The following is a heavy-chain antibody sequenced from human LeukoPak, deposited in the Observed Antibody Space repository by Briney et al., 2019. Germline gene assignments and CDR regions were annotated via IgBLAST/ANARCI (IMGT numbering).Heavy chain of an antibody. CDR3: AKDRTPSI. Sequence: GGSLRLSFAASGFTFSNYGMTWVRQAPGKGLEWVSTISGSGGSTSYADSVKGRLTISRDDSKNTLCLQMNSLRAEDTAVYYCAKDRTPSIWGRGTLVTVSS. J-gene: IGHJ2*01. D-gene: IGHD2-15*01. CDR1: GFTFSNYG. V-gene: IGHV3-23*01. CDR2: ISGSGGST.